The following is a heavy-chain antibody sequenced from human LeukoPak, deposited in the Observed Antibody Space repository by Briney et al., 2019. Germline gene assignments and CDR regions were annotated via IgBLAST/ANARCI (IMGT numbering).Heavy chain of an antibody. V-gene: IGHV4-59*08. Sequence: SETLSLTCTVSGGSISSYYWSWIRQPPGKGLEWIGYIYYSGSTNYNPSLKSRVTISVDTSKNQFSLKLSSVTAADTAVYYCARRSASWGANWFDPWGQGTLVTVSS. CDR1: GGSISSYY. CDR3: ARRSASWGANWFDP. CDR2: IYYSGST. D-gene: IGHD3-16*01. J-gene: IGHJ5*02.